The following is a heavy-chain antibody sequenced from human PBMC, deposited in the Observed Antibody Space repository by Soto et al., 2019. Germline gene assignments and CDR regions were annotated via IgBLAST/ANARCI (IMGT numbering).Heavy chain of an antibody. J-gene: IGHJ4*02. CDR2: IYYSGST. Sequence: QVQLQESGPGLVKPSETLSLTCTVSGGSISSYYWSWIRQPPGKGLEWIGYIYYSGSTNYNPSLKSRVTISVYQSKNQFSLKLSSVTAADTAVYYCASSLGGDFWSGYYDYWGQGTLVTVSS. V-gene: IGHV4-59*08. D-gene: IGHD3-3*01. CDR1: GGSISSYY. CDR3: ASSLGGDFWSGYYDY.